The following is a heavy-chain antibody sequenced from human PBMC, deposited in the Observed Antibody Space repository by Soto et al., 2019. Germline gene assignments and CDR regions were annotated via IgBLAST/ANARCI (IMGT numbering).Heavy chain of an antibody. Sequence: EVQLVESGGDLVQPGGSLRLSCAVSGFTFSHYWMTWVRQAAGKGLERVANIKEDGSQKNYVDSVKGRCTVSSDNAKNSLYLQMNSLRVEDTAVYYCARSGSEFDYWGYGTLVIVSS. D-gene: IGHD3-10*01. CDR3: ARSGSEFDY. CDR2: IKEDGSQK. CDR1: GFTFSHYW. V-gene: IGHV3-7*01. J-gene: IGHJ4*01.